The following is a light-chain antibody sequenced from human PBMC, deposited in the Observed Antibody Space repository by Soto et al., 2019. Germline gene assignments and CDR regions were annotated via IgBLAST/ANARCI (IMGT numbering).Light chain of an antibody. V-gene: IGKV3-11*01. CDR3: QQRQYWPPIT. Sequence: VLTQAPASLALSRGESATLSCRASLNVNSYLAWYQQKPGQAPRLLIYDASNRAAGIPARFSGSGSGTDFTLTISSLEPEDFAIYYCQQRQYWPPITFGPGTRLEIK. CDR2: DAS. J-gene: IGKJ5*01. CDR1: LNVNSY.